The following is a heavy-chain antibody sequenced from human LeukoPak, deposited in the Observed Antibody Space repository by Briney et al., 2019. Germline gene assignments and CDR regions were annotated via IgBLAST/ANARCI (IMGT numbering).Heavy chain of an antibody. V-gene: IGHV4-39*01. CDR2: IYYSGST. J-gene: IGHJ5*02. Sequence: SETLSLTCTVSGGSISSSGYYWGWIRQPPGKGLEWIASIYYSGSTYYNPSLKSRVTITVDTSKHQLSLKLSSLTAADTAVYCCARHEYSGSYYGLSWFDPWGQGTLVTVSS. CDR1: GGSISSSGYY. D-gene: IGHD1-26*01. CDR3: ARHEYSGSYYGLSWFDP.